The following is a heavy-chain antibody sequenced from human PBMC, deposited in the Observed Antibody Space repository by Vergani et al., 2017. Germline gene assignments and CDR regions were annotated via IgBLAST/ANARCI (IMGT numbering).Heavy chain of an antibody. CDR2: ISSSSSTI. D-gene: IGHD3-10*01. V-gene: IGHV3-48*01. Sequence: EVQLVESGGGLVQPGGSLRLSCAASGFTFSSYSMNWVRQAPGKGLEWVSYISSSSSTIYYADSVKGRFTISRDNSKNTLYLQMNSLRAEDTAVYYCRYYCSGSYEVDYWGQGTLVTVSS. J-gene: IGHJ4*02. CDR1: GFTFSSYS. CDR3: RYYCSGSYEVDY.